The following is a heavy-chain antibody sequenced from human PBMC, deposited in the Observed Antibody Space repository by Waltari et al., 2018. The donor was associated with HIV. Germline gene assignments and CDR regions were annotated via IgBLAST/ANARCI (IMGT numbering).Heavy chain of an antibody. V-gene: IGHV4-61*02. CDR2: IYGSGTT. D-gene: IGHD3-10*01. CDR1: GGSINSGAYL. J-gene: IGHJ5*02. CDR3: ARDRVHYYGSPFDP. Sequence: QVQLQESGPGLVKPSQTLSLTCIVSGGSINSGAYLWTWIRQPAGKGLEWIGRIYGSGTTNYNPSLKSRVTISVDTSENNFSLKLTSVTAADTAVYYCARDRVHYYGSPFDPWGPGTLVTVSS.